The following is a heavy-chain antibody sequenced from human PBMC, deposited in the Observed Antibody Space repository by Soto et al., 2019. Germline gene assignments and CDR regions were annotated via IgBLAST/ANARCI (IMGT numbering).Heavy chain of an antibody. CDR1: GFTFSSFG. J-gene: IGHJ4*02. CDR3: ATARLVTSMRYPVCLDF. D-gene: IGHD4-4*01. Sequence: PGGSLRLSCTASGFTFSSFGMAWVRQAPGKGLEWVSAISGSGDSSYYADSVKGRFTFSRDNSMNTLYLQMKSLRAEDTALYYCATARLVTSMRYPVCLDFWGQGTLVTVSS. CDR2: ISGSGDSS. V-gene: IGHV3-23*01.